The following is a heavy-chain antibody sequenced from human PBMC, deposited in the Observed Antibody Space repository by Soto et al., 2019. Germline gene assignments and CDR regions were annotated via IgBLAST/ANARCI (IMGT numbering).Heavy chain of an antibody. CDR3: TTALVPATFDY. D-gene: IGHD2-2*01. Sequence: EVQLVESGGGLVKPGGSLRLSCAASGFTFSNAWMSWVRQAPGKGLEWVGRIKSKTDGGTTDYAAPVKGRFTISRDDSKNTLYLQMYSLKTEDTAVYYCTTALVPATFDYWGQGTLVTVSS. CDR1: GFTFSNAW. V-gene: IGHV3-15*01. J-gene: IGHJ4*02. CDR2: IKSKTDGGTT.